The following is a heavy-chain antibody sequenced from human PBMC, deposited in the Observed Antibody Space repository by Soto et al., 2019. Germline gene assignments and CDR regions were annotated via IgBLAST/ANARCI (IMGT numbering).Heavy chain of an antibody. CDR3: ARNGSYYDFWSGYYFGGGMDV. CDR2: VNHSGST. Sequence: SETLSLTCAVYGGSFSGYYWSWIRQPPGKWLEWIGEVNHSGSTNYNPSLKSRVTISVDTSKNQFSLKLSSVTAADTAVYYCARNGSYYDFWSGYYFGGGMDVWGQGTTVTVSS. CDR1: GGSFSGYY. D-gene: IGHD3-3*01. V-gene: IGHV4-34*01. J-gene: IGHJ6*02.